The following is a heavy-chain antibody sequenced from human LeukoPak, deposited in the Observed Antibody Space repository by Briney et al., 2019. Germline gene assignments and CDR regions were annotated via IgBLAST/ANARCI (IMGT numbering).Heavy chain of an antibody. Sequence: PGGSLRLSCSASGFTFSTYWMSWVRQAPGKGLEWVSAISGSGGSTYYADSVKGRFTISRDNSKNTLYLQMNSLRAEDTAVYYCAKGAYYDSSGYAYYYYGMDVWGQGTTVTVSS. D-gene: IGHD3-22*01. CDR2: ISGSGGST. J-gene: IGHJ6*02. CDR1: GFTFSTYW. CDR3: AKGAYYDSSGYAYYYYGMDV. V-gene: IGHV3-23*01.